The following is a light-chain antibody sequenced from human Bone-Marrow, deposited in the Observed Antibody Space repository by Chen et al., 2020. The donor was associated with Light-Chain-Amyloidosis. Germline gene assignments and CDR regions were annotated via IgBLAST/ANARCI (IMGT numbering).Light chain of an antibody. Sequence: SYVLTQPSSVSVAPGQTATIACGGNNIGSTSVHWYQQPPGQAPLLVVYDDSDRPSGIPERLSGSTTGNTATLTISRVEAGYEADYYCQVWDRSSDRPVFGGGTKLTVL. CDR2: DDS. CDR3: QVWDRSSDRPV. V-gene: IGLV3-21*02. J-gene: IGLJ3*02. CDR1: NIGSTS.